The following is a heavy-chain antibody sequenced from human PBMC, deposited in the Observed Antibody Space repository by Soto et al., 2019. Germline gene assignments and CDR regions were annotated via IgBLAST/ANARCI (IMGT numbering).Heavy chain of an antibody. J-gene: IGHJ4*02. CDR3: ARAASQYYYDSTGFPPTDH. CDR1: GGSISSGDYY. V-gene: IGHV4-30-4*01. Sequence: NPSETLSLTCTVSGGSISSGDYYWSWIRQPPGKGLEWIGYIYYSGSTYYNPSLKSRVTISVDTSKNQFSLKLSSVTAADTAVYYCARAASQYYYDSTGFPPTDHWGQGTLVTVSS. CDR2: IYYSGST. D-gene: IGHD3-22*01.